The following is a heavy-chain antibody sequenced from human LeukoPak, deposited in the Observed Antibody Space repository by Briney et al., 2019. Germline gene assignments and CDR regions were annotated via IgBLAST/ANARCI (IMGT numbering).Heavy chain of an antibody. J-gene: IGHJ4*02. V-gene: IGHV1-18*01. D-gene: IGHD1-1*01. CDR2: ISAYNGNT. CDR1: GYTFTSYG. Sequence: ASVKVSCKASGYTFTSYGISWVRQAPGQGLEWMGWISAYNGNTNYAQKLQGRVTMTRDTSISTTYMELSRLRSDDTAVYYCARDDNHAFEYRGQGILVTVSS. CDR3: ARDDNHAFEY.